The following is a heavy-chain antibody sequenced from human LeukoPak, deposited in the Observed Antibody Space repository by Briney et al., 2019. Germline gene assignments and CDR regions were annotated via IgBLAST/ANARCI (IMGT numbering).Heavy chain of an antibody. CDR3: AKDIGRGYSSGPGN. Sequence: GGSLRLSCAASGFTFDDYAMHWVRQDPGKGLEWVSGISWNSGSIGYADSVKGRFTISRDNAKNSLYLQMNSLRAEDTALYYCAKDIGRGYSSGPGNWGQGTLVTVSS. V-gene: IGHV3-9*01. J-gene: IGHJ4*02. CDR2: ISWNSGSI. CDR1: GFTFDDYA. D-gene: IGHD6-19*01.